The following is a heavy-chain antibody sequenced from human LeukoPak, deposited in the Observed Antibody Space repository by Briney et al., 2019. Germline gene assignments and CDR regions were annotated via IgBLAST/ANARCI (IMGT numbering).Heavy chain of an antibody. CDR3: AREGLAVAGDPFDY. CDR2: INPNSGGT. J-gene: IGHJ4*02. CDR1: GYTFTGYY. D-gene: IGHD6-19*01. Sequence: GASVKVSCKASGYTFTGYYMHWVRQAPGQGLEWMGWINPNSGGTSYAQKFQGRVTMTRDTSISTAHMELSRLRSDDTAVYYCAREGLAVAGDPFDYWGQGTLVTVSS. V-gene: IGHV1-2*02.